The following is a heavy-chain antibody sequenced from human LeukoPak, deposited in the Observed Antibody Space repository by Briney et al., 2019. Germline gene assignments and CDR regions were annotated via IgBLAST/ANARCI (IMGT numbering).Heavy chain of an antibody. J-gene: IGHJ6*03. Sequence: GASVKVSCKXSGGTFSSNAISWVRQAPRQGLEWMGGIIPIFGTANYAQKFQGRVTITTDESTSTAYMELSSLRSEDTAVYYCARGDIVATTHYYYYYMDVWGKGTTVTVSS. D-gene: IGHD5-12*01. CDR1: GGTFSSNA. CDR3: ARGDIVATTHYYYYYMDV. CDR2: IIPIFGTA. V-gene: IGHV1-69*05.